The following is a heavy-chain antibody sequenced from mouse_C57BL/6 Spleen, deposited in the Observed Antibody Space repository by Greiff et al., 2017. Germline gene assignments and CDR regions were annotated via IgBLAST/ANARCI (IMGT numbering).Heavy chain of an antibody. D-gene: IGHD2-3*01. CDR1: GFNIQDYY. Sequence: VQLQQSGAELVKPGASVKLSCTASGFNIQDYYMHWVKQRTEQGLEWIGRLDHEDGETKYAPKLQGKATITAATSTNTAYLQLSSLTSEDTAVYYFARGDGYYWVAYWGQGTLVTVSA. V-gene: IGHV14-2*01. CDR2: LDHEDGET. CDR3: ARGDGYYWVAY. J-gene: IGHJ3*01.